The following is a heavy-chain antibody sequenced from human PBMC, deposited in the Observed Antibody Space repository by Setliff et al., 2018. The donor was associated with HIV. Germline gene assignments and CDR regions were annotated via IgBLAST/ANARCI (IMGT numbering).Heavy chain of an antibody. Sequence: SETLSLTCTVSGGSISNYYWSWIRQSPEKGLEWIGYIHYSGSTNYNPSLKGRVTISLDTSKNQFSLKLSSVTAADTAVYYCARGGMGSSTDYYYYMDVWGKGTTVTVSS. D-gene: IGHD6-13*01. CDR2: IHYSGST. V-gene: IGHV4-59*01. CDR1: GGSISNYY. J-gene: IGHJ6*03. CDR3: ARGGMGSSTDYYYYMDV.